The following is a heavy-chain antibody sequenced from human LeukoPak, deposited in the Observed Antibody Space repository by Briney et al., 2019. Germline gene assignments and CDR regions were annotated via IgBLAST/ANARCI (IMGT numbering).Heavy chain of an antibody. CDR2: INHSGST. Sequence: SETLSLTCGAYGGSFSGYYWSWIRQPPGKGLEWIGEINHSGSTNYNPSLKSRVIISVDTSKNQFSLKLTSVTAADTAVYYCATQREIYNWFGPWGQGTLVTVSS. CDR3: ATQREIYNWFGP. J-gene: IGHJ5*02. CDR1: GGSFSGYY. D-gene: IGHD2/OR15-2a*01. V-gene: IGHV4-34*01.